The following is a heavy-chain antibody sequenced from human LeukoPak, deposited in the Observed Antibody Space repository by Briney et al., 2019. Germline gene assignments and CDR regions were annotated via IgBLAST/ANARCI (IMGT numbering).Heavy chain of an antibody. Sequence: ASVKVSCKASGYTFTSYDINWVRQATGQGLEWMGWMNPNSGNTGYAQKFQGRVTITRSTSISTAYMELSSLRSEDTAVYYCARVRITMVRGVKKYYMDVWGKGTTVTVSS. J-gene: IGHJ6*03. CDR3: ARVRITMVRGVKKYYMDV. D-gene: IGHD3-10*01. CDR2: MNPNSGNT. CDR1: GYTFTSYD. V-gene: IGHV1-8*03.